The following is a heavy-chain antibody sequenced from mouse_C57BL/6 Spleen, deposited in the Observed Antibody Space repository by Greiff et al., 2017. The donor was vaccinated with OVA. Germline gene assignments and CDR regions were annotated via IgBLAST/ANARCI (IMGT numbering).Heavy chain of an antibody. CDR2: IDPSDSET. V-gene: IGHV1-52*01. CDR1: GYTFTSYW. J-gene: IGHJ3*01. CDR3: ARSYDGYPAWFAY. D-gene: IGHD2-3*01. Sequence: VQLQQPGAELVRPGSSVKLSCKASGYTFTSYWMHWVKQRPIQGLEWIGNIDPSDSETHYNQKFKDKATLTVDKSSITAYMQLSSLTSEDSAVYYCARSYDGYPAWFAYWGQGTLVTVSA.